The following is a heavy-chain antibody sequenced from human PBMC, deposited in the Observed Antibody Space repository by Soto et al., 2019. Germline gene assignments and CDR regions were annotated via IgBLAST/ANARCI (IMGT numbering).Heavy chain of an antibody. CDR2: IVVGSGNT. CDR1: GFTITSSA. J-gene: IGHJ6*04. D-gene: IGHD3-3*01. CDR3: AAAARDFWSGYQTAQRMDV. V-gene: IGHV1-58*02. Sequence: SVKVSCKASGFTITSSAMQWVRQARGQRLEWIGWIVVGSGNTNYAQKFQERVTITRDMSTSTAYMELSSLRSEDTAVYYCAAAARDFWSGYQTAQRMDVWGKGTTVTVSS.